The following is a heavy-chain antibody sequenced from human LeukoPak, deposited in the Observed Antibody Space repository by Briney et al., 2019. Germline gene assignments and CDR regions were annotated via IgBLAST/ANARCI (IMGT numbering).Heavy chain of an antibody. V-gene: IGHV4-59*01. D-gene: IGHD3-22*01. CDR3: TKGYYEPFDC. CDR2: ISYDGKT. Sequence: PSETLSLTCNVSGASINSYRGNWIRQPPGKGLEWIGYISYDGKTNYNPSLKSRLTLSVDTSKNQFSLNLNSVTAADTARYYCTKGYYEPFDCCGQGTLVTVTS. J-gene: IGHJ4*02. CDR1: GASINSYR.